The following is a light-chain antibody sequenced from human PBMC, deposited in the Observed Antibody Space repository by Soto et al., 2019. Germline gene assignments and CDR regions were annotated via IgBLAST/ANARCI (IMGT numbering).Light chain of an antibody. V-gene: IGLV1-40*01. J-gene: IGLJ3*02. Sequence: QAVLTQPPSVAGAPGQRVSISCTGSSSNNGAGYDVHWYQQLPGTAPKLLIYSNNNRPSGVPDRFSGSKSGTSASLAITGLQAEDEADYYCQSFDSSLSGWVFGGGTKLTVL. CDR2: SNN. CDR1: SSNNGAGYD. CDR3: QSFDSSLSGWV.